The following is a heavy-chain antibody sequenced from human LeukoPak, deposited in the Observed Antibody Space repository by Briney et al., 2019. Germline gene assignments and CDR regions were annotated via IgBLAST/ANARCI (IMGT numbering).Heavy chain of an antibody. J-gene: IGHJ4*02. CDR2: IYSGGST. Sequence: GGSLRLSCAASGFTVSSNYMSWVRQAPGKGLEWVSVIYSGGSTYYADSVKGRFTISRDNSKNTLYLQMNSLRAEHTAVHYCARDDSRRGFFDYWGQGTLVTVSS. D-gene: IGHD1-1*01. CDR1: GFTVSSNY. V-gene: IGHV3-53*01. CDR3: ARDDSRRGFFDY.